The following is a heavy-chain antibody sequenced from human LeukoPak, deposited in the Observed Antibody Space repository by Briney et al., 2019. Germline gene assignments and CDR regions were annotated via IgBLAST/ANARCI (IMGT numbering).Heavy chain of an antibody. D-gene: IGHD6-6*01. V-gene: IGHV3-30-3*01. CDR2: ISYDGSNK. Sequence: PGGSLRLSCAASGFTFSSYAMHWVRQAPGKGLEWVAVISYDGSNKYYADSVKGRFTISRDNAKNSLYLQMNSLRAEDMALYYCAKAMGAIAASALEGWGQGTLVTVSS. CDR1: GFTFSSYA. CDR3: AKAMGAIAASALEG. J-gene: IGHJ4*02.